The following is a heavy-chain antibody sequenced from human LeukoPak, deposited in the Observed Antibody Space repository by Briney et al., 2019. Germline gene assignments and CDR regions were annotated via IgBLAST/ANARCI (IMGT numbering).Heavy chain of an antibody. J-gene: IGHJ5*02. CDR2: INPSGGST. CDR3: ARGIIAARPLDWFDP. CDR1: GYTFTSYY. D-gene: IGHD6-6*01. V-gene: IGHV1-46*01. Sequence: ASVKVSCKASGYTFTSYYMHWVRQAPGQGLEWMGIINPSGGSTSYAQKFQGRVTMTRDMSTSTVYMELSSLRSEDTAVYYCARGIIAARPLDWFDPWGQGTLVTVSS.